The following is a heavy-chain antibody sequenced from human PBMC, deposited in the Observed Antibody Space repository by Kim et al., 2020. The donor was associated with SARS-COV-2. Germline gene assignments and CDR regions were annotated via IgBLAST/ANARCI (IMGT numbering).Heavy chain of an antibody. D-gene: IGHD2-2*01. CDR3: ATCPSDCSSTSCYCNPFDY. J-gene: IGHJ4*02. CDR2: FDPEDGET. Sequence: ASVKVSCKVSGYTLTELSMHWVRQAPGKGLEWMGGFDPEDGETIYAQKFQGRVTMTEDTSTDTAYMELSSLRSEDTAVYYCATCPSDCSSTSCYCNPFDYWGQGTLVTVSS. V-gene: IGHV1-24*01. CDR1: GYTLTELS.